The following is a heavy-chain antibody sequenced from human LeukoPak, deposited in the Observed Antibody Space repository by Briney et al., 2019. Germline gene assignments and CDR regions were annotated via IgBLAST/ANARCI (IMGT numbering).Heavy chain of an antibody. J-gene: IGHJ4*02. CDR2: IKEDGSET. V-gene: IGHV3-7*01. CDR3: ARARITMVRGVIRRPTYYFDY. D-gene: IGHD3-10*01. CDR1: GFIFSSHW. Sequence: PGGSLRLSCAASGFIFSSHWMSWVRQAPGKGLEWVANIKEDGSETQCVDSVKGRFTISRDNAKSSLYLQMNSLRAEDTAVYYCARARITMVRGVIRRPTYYFDYWGQGTLVTVSS.